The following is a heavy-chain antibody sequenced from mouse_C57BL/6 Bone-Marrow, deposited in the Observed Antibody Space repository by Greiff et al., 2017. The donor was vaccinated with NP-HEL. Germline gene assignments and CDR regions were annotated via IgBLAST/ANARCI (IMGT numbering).Heavy chain of an antibody. CDR2: IDPSDSYT. D-gene: IGHD2-4*01. CDR3: ARDDYGYFDY. V-gene: IGHV1-59*01. J-gene: IGHJ2*01. CDR1: GYTFTSYW. Sequence: QVQLQQPGAELVRPGPSVKLSCKASGYTFTSYWMHWVKQRPGQGLEWIGVIDPSDSYTNYNQKFKGKATLTVDTSSSTAYMQLSSLTSEDSAVYYCARDDYGYFDYWGQGTTLTVSS.